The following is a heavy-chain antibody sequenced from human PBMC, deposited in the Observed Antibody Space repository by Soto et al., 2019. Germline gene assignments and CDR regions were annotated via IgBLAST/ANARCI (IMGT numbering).Heavy chain of an antibody. Sequence: SETLSLTCTVSDGSISSCDWSWIRQPPGKGLEWIGYIYYSGSTNYNPSLKSRVTISVDTSKNQFSLKLSSVNAADTAVYYCARDEGGYCSSTSCYGFDPWGQGTL. CDR1: DGSISSCD. CDR3: ARDEGGYCSSTSCYGFDP. J-gene: IGHJ5*02. CDR2: IYYSGST. D-gene: IGHD2-2*01. V-gene: IGHV4-59*01.